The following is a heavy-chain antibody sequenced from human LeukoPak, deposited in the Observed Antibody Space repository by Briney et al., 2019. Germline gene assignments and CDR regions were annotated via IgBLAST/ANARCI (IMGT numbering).Heavy chain of an antibody. CDR2: IYYSGST. Sequence: PSETLSLTCTVSGGSISSSSYYWGWIRQPPGKGLEWIGSIYYSGSTYYNPSLKSRVTISVDTSKNQFSLKLSSVTAADTAVYYCANLAYCGGDCYYGGIDYWGQGTLVTVSS. J-gene: IGHJ4*02. CDR3: ANLAYCGGDCYYGGIDY. V-gene: IGHV4-39*01. CDR1: GGSISSSSYY. D-gene: IGHD2-21*02.